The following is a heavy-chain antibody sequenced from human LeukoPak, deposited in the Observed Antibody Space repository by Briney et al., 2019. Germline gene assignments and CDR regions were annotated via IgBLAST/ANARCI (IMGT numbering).Heavy chain of an antibody. J-gene: IGHJ5*02. Sequence: ASVKVSCKASGYTFTGYYMHWVRQAPGQGLEWMGWINPNSGGTNYAQKFQGRVTMTRDTSISTAYMELSRLRSDDTAVYYCARGYDSSGYYLSTWFDPWGQGTLVTVSS. CDR3: ARGYDSSGYYLSTWFDP. D-gene: IGHD3-22*01. V-gene: IGHV1-2*02. CDR1: GYTFTGYY. CDR2: INPNSGGT.